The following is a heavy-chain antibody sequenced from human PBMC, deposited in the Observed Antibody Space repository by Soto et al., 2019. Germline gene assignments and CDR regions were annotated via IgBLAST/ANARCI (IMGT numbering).Heavy chain of an antibody. CDR1: AFTFSSYW. Sequence: PGGSLRLSCAASAFTFSSYWMSWVRQAPGKGLEWVANIKQDGSEKYYVDSVKGRFTISRDNAKNSLYLQMNNLRAEDTAVYYCARDLFEAARRGEYAFDIWGQGTMVTVSS. J-gene: IGHJ3*02. CDR3: ARDLFEAARRGEYAFDI. CDR2: IKQDGSEK. V-gene: IGHV3-7*03. D-gene: IGHD3-16*01.